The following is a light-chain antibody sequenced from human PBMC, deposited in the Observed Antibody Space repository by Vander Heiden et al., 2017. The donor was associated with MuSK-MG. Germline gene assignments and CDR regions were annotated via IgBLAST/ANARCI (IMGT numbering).Light chain of an antibody. CDR2: KAS. Sequence: DIQMTQSPSTLAASVGDRVTITCRASQSISSWLAWYQQKPGKAPKLLIYKASSLESGVPSRFRGSGSGTEFTLTISSRQPDDFATYYCQQYNSYSRTLGKGTKV. CDR3: QQYNSYSRT. CDR1: QSISSW. V-gene: IGKV1-5*03. J-gene: IGKJ1*01.